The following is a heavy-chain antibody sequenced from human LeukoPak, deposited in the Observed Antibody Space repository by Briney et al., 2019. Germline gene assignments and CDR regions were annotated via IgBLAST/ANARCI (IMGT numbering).Heavy chain of an antibody. CDR2: IYYSGST. CDR3: ARDQDGDYGLRYPGGAFDI. V-gene: IGHV4-59*01. D-gene: IGHD4-17*01. Sequence: PSETLSLTCAVYGGSFSSYYWSWIRQPPGKGLEWIGYIYYSGSTNYNPSLKSRVTISVDTSKNQFSLKLSSVTAADTAVYYCARDQDGDYGLRYPGGAFDIWGQGTMVTVSS. J-gene: IGHJ3*02. CDR1: GGSFSSYY.